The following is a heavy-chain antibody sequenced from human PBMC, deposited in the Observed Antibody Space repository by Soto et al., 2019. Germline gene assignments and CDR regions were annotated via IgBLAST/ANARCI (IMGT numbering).Heavy chain of an antibody. D-gene: IGHD2-2*01. CDR1: GFTFSDYY. Sequence: GGSLRLSCAASGFTFSDYYMSWIRQAPGKGLEWVSYISSSGNTIYYADSVEGRFTISRDNAKNSLYLQMNSLRAEDSAVYYCASLYCSGTSCRVYYYYGIDVWGQGTTVTVSS. CDR3: ASLYCSGTSCRVYYYYGIDV. J-gene: IGHJ6*02. CDR2: ISSSGNTI. V-gene: IGHV3-11*01.